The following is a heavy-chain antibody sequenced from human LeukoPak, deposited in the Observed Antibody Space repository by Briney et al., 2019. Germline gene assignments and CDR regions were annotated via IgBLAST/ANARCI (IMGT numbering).Heavy chain of an antibody. CDR3: AREYYYGSGSYYTGFDY. V-gene: IGHV3-21*01. D-gene: IGHD3-10*01. CDR1: GFTFTSYR. Sequence: GGSLRLSCAASGFTFTSYRMNWVRQAPGKGLEWVSSISSSSSYIYYADSVKGRFTISRDNAKNSLYLQMNSLRAEDTAVYYCAREYYYGSGSYYTGFDYWGQGTLVTVSS. CDR2: ISSSSSYI. J-gene: IGHJ4*02.